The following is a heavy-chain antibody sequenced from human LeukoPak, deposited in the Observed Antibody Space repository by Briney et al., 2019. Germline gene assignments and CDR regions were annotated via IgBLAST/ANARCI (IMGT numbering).Heavy chain of an antibody. CDR1: GFPFTEYS. J-gene: IGHJ4*02. Sequence: RAGGSLRLSCTASGFPFTEYSMNWVRQAPGKGLEWISYIGIDSGNTKYADSVRGRFTISTDKAKNSLYLQMNSLRVEDTAVYYCARDHNYAFDNWGQGTLVSVAS. D-gene: IGHD1-1*01. CDR2: IGIDSGNT. V-gene: IGHV3-48*01. CDR3: ARDHNYAFDN.